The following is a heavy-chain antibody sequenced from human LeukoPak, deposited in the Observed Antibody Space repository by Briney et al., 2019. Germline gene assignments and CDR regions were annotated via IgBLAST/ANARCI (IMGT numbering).Heavy chain of an antibody. CDR1: GFTFSTYA. J-gene: IGHJ4*02. CDR2: ISGSGGST. D-gene: IGHD5-24*01. Sequence: GGSLRLSCAASGFTFSTYAMNWVRQAPGKGLEWVSGISGSGGSTYYADSVKGRFTISRDNSKNTLYLQMNSLRAEDTAVYYCAKVLTEMATILGYFDYWGQGTLVTVSS. V-gene: IGHV3-23*01. CDR3: AKVLTEMATILGYFDY.